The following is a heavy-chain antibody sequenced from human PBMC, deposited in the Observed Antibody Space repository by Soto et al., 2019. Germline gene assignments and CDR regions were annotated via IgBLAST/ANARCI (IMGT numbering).Heavy chain of an antibody. CDR1: GGTFSSYA. V-gene: IGHV1-69*12. CDR2: IIPIFGTA. Sequence: QVQLMQSGAEVKKPGSSVKVSCKASGGTFSSYAISWVRQAPGQGLEWMGGIIPIFGTANYAQKFQGRVTITADESTSTAYMELSSLRSEDTAVYYCARVTYSSSWYYYYYGMDVWGQGTTVTVSS. CDR3: ARVTYSSSWYYYYYGMDV. J-gene: IGHJ6*02. D-gene: IGHD6-13*01.